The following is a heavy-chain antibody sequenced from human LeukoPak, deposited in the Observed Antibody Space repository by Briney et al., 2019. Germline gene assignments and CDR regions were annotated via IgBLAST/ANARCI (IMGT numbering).Heavy chain of an antibody. D-gene: IGHD3-10*01. Sequence: PGGSLRLSCAASGFTFGSYDMHWVRQATGKGLEWVSAIGTAGDTYYPGSVKGRFTISRENAKNSLYLQMNSLRAGDTAVYYCARGGSGDAFDIWGQGTMVTVSS. CDR1: GFTFGSYD. CDR3: ARGGSGDAFDI. J-gene: IGHJ3*02. V-gene: IGHV3-13*01. CDR2: IGTAGDT.